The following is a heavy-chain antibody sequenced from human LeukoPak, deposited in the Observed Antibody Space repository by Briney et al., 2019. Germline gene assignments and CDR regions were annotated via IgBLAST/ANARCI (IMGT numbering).Heavy chain of an antibody. CDR3: ARDGVVPAAMRVDNWFDP. CDR2: ISYDGSNK. D-gene: IGHD2-2*01. V-gene: IGHV3-30*09. J-gene: IGHJ5*02. Sequence: GGSLRLSCAASGFTFSSYAMHWVRQAPGKGLEWVAVISYDGSNKYYADSVKGRFAISRDNSKNTLYLQMNSLRAEDTAVYYCARDGVVPAAMRVDNWFDPWGQGTLVTVSS. CDR1: GFTFSSYA.